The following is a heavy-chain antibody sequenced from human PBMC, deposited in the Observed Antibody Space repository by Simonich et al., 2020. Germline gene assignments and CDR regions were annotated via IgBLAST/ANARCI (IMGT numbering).Heavy chain of an antibody. CDR1: GFTFSSYA. D-gene: IGHD6-6*01. CDR2: ISYDGSNK. Sequence: GGGVVQPGRSLRLSCAASGFTFSSYAMHWVRQAPGKGLEWVAVISYDGSNKYYADSVKGRFTISRDNSKNTLYLQMNSLRAEDTAVYYCARDLGSSYYFDYWRQGTLVTVSS. CDR3: ARDLGSSYYFDY. V-gene: IGHV3-30*07. J-gene: IGHJ4*02.